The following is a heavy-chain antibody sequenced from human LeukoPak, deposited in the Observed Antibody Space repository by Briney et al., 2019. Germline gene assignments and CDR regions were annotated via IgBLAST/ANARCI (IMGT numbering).Heavy chain of an antibody. V-gene: IGHV4-30-2*01. CDR2: IYHSGST. CDR1: GGSISSGGYS. D-gene: IGHD3-10*01. CDR3: ARTVVRGDQPEYYFDY. Sequence: SETLSLTCAVSGGSISSGGYSWSWIRQPPGKGLEWIGYIYHSGSTNYNPSLKSRVTISVDTSKNQFSLKLSSVTAADTAVYYCARTVVRGDQPEYYFDYWGQGTLVTVSS. J-gene: IGHJ4*02.